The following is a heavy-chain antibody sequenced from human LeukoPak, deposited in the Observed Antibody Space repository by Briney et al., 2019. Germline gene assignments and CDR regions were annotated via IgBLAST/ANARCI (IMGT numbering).Heavy chain of an antibody. CDR2: ISRSSSHI. CDR1: GFTFSTYS. D-gene: IGHD2-15*01. V-gene: IGHV3-21*06. CDR3: ARDRCSGGACYSFDF. Sequence: GGSLRLSCAASGFTFSTYSMNWVRQAPGKGLEWVSSISRSSSHIYFADSVKGRFTISRDNAKNSLYLQVNSLRTEDTAVYYCARDRCSGGACYSFDFWGQGTLVTVSS. J-gene: IGHJ4*02.